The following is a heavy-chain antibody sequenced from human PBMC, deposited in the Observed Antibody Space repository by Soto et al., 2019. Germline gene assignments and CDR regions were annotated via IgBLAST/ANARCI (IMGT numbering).Heavy chain of an antibody. CDR2: INHSGST. V-gene: IGHV4-34*01. CDR1: GGSFSGYY. Sequence: SETLSLTCAVYGGSFSGYYWSWIRQPPGKGLEWIGEINHSGSTNYNPSLKSRVTISVDTSKNQFSLKLSSVTAADTAVYYCASSAYDYVWGSYRYHYLDYWGQGTLVTVS. CDR3: ASSAYDYVWGSYRYHYLDY. D-gene: IGHD3-16*02. J-gene: IGHJ4*02.